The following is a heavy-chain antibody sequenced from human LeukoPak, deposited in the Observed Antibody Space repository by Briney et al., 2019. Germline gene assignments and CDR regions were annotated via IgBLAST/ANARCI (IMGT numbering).Heavy chain of an antibody. J-gene: IGHJ5*02. Sequence: SVKVSCKASGGTFSSYAISWVRQAPGQGLEWMGRIIPILGIANYAQKFQGRVTITADKSTSTAYMELSSLRSEDTAVYYCARDRYCSSTSCLCWFDPWGQGTLVTVSS. CDR1: GGTFSSYA. D-gene: IGHD2-2*01. CDR2: IIPILGIA. V-gene: IGHV1-69*04. CDR3: ARDRYCSSTSCLCWFDP.